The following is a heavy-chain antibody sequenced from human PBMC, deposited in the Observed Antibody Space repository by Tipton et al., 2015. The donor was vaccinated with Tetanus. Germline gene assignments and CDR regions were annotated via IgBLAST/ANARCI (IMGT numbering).Heavy chain of an antibody. V-gene: IGHV4-34*08. CDR2: INYTGST. CDR3: AAAIVRWFGP. Sequence: TLSLTCAVHGRTFNDNFWAWIRQSPGKGLEWIGEINYTGSTNYNPSFESRATISEDTSKKEVCLKLKSVTAADTAVYYCAAAIVRWFGPWGPGTQVTVSS. J-gene: IGHJ5*02. D-gene: IGHD6-13*01. CDR1: GRTFNDNF.